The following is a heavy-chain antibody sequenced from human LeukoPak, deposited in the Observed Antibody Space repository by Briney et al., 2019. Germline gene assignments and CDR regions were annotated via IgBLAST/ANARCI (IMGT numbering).Heavy chain of an antibody. V-gene: IGHV4-59*01. Sequence: PSETLSLTCTVSGGSISSYYWSWIRQPPGKGLEWIGYIYYSGSTNCNPSLKSRVTISVDTSKNQFSLKLSSVTAVDTAVYYCARQAVADLNYFDYWGQGTLVTVSS. CDR2: IYYSGST. CDR1: GGSISSYY. J-gene: IGHJ4*02. CDR3: ARQAVADLNYFDY. D-gene: IGHD6-19*01.